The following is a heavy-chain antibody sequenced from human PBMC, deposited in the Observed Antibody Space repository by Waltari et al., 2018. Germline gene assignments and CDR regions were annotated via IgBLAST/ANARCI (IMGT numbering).Heavy chain of an antibody. CDR2: IYHSGRT. D-gene: IGHD3-16*01. Sequence: QVQLQESGPGLVKPSETLSLTCAVSGYSISSGYYWGWTRQPPGKGLEWIGSIYHSGRTYYNPSLKSRVTISVDTSKNQFSLKLSSVTAADTAVYYCARYLGIHRYFDYWGQGTLVTVSS. CDR1: GYSISSGYY. V-gene: IGHV4-38-2*01. CDR3: ARYLGIHRYFDY. J-gene: IGHJ4*02.